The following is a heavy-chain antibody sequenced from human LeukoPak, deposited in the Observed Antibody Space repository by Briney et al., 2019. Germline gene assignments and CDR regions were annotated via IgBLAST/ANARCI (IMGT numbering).Heavy chain of an antibody. V-gene: IGHV3-23*01. CDR1: GFTFRSYA. CDR3: AKPYSGWTSFDY. D-gene: IGHD6-19*01. J-gene: IGHJ4*02. Sequence: PGGSLRLSCAASGFTFRSYAMSWVRQAPGKGLEWVSAISGSGGGTYYADSVKGRFTISRDNSKNTLYLQMNSLRAEDTAVYYCAKPYSGWTSFDYWGQGTLVTVSS. CDR2: ISGSGGGT.